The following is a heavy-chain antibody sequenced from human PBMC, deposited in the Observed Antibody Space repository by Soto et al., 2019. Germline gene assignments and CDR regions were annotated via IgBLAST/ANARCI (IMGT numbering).Heavy chain of an antibody. Sequence: QVQLQQWGAGLLRPWETLSLTCGVNGGSFTDYYWSWIRQPPGKGLEWIGEIYHTGGTNYNPSLKSRATISIETSKNQFSLRLTSMTAADTAVYFCARGYESSGRYSPILDYWGRGTLVTVSS. CDR2: IYHTGGT. J-gene: IGHJ4*01. D-gene: IGHD3-22*01. V-gene: IGHV4-34*02. CDR1: GGSFTDYY. CDR3: ARGYESSGRYSPILDY.